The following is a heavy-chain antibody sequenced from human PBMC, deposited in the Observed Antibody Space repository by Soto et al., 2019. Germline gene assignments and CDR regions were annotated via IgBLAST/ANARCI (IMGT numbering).Heavy chain of an antibody. CDR3: ARDRWDILAFDI. CDR2: MYKSGST. D-gene: IGHD1-26*01. CDR1: GGSISGYY. V-gene: IGHV4-59*01. Sequence: PSETLSLTCTVSGGSISGYYWSWIRQPPGKGLEWIGYMYKSGSTDYNPSLKSRVTISVDTSKNQFSLKLSSVTAADTAVYYCARDRWDILAFDIWGQGTMVTVSS. J-gene: IGHJ3*02.